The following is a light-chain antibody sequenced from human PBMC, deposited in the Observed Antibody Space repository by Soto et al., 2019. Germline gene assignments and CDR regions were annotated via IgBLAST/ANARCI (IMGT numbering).Light chain of an antibody. CDR2: AS. J-gene: IGKJ3*01. Sequence: EIVLTQSPGTLSLSPGERATLSCRASQSVSDSYLAWYQQKPGQAPRLLIYASSRATGIPDRFSGSGSGTNFTITISRLEPDDLAFYYCHHYCTSALFGPGTKVDIK. V-gene: IGKV3-20*01. CDR1: QSVSDSY. CDR3: HHYCTSAL.